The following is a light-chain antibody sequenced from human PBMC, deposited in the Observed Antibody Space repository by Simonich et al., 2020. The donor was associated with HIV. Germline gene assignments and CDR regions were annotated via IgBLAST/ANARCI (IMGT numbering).Light chain of an antibody. Sequence: EIVMTQSPATLSVSPGERATLPCRASQSVTSNLAWYQQKHGQAPRLLLYGASTRATGIPARFSGSGSGTEFTLTISSMQSEDFAVYYCQQYNDWPRTFGQGTKVEI. CDR3: QQYNDWPRT. CDR1: QSVTSN. CDR2: GAS. J-gene: IGKJ1*01. V-gene: IGKV3-15*01.